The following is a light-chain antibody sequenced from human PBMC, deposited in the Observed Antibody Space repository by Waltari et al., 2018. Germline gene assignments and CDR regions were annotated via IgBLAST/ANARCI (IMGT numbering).Light chain of an antibody. J-gene: IGLJ3*02. CDR1: SSDVGDYND. V-gene: IGLV2-11*01. Sequence: QSALTQPRSVSGSPGQSVPIYCTGTSSDVGDYNDVSCYQHHPGKAPQLMIYDVTKMPSGVPDRFSGSKSGNTASLTISGLQAEDEADYYCCSYAGSHTWVFGGGTKLTVL. CDR2: DVT. CDR3: CSYAGSHTWV.